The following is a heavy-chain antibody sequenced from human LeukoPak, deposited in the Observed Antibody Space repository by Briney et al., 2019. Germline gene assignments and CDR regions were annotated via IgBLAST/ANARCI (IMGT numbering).Heavy chain of an antibody. CDR3: ARGIVHYYGSGRQRFDP. D-gene: IGHD3-10*01. J-gene: IGHJ5*02. CDR2: INHSGST. CDR1: GGSFSGYY. Sequence: SETLFLTCAVYGGSFSGYYWSWIRQPPGKGLEWIGEINHSGSTNYNPSLKSRVTISVDTSKNQFSLKLSSVTAADTAVYYCARGIVHYYGSGRQRFDPWGQGTLVTVSS. V-gene: IGHV4-34*01.